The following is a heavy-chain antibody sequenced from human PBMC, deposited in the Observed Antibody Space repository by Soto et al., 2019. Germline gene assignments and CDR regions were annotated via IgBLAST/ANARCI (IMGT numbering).Heavy chain of an antibody. V-gene: IGHV1-18*01. J-gene: IGHJ3*02. D-gene: IGHD2-8*01. Sequence: ASVKASCKASGYTFTSYGISWVRQAPGQGLEWMGWISAYNGNTNYAQKLQGRVTMTTDTSTSTAYMELRSLRSDDTAVYYCARGSSYCTNGVCNNAFDIWGQGTMVTVSS. CDR2: ISAYNGNT. CDR3: ARGSSYCTNGVCNNAFDI. CDR1: GYTFTSYG.